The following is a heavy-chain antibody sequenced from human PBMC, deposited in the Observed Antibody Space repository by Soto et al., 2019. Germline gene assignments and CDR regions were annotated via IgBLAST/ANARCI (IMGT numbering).Heavy chain of an antibody. D-gene: IGHD2-15*01. Sequence: SETLSLTCTVSGGSISSGGYYWSWIRQHPGKGLEWIGYIYYSGSTYYNPSLKSRVTISVDTSKNQFSLKLSSVTAADTAVYYCARVHPDLGYCSGGSCSADDYWGQGTLVTVSS. V-gene: IGHV4-31*03. J-gene: IGHJ4*02. CDR1: GGSISSGGYY. CDR2: IYYSGST. CDR3: ARVHPDLGYCSGGSCSADDY.